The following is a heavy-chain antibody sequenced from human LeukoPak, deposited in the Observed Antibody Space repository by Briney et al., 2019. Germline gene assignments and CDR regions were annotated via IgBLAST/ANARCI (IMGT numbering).Heavy chain of an antibody. CDR2: ISSSSSYI. D-gene: IGHD2-15*01. V-gene: IGHV3-21*01. J-gene: IGHJ5*02. CDR1: GFTFSSYS. Sequence: GGSLRLSCAASGFTFSSYSMNWVRQAPGKGLEWVSSISSSSSYIYYADSVKGRFTISRDNAKNSLYLQMNSLRAEDTAVYYCARSNIVVVVAAYANWFDPWGQGTLVTVSP. CDR3: ARSNIVVVVAAYANWFDP.